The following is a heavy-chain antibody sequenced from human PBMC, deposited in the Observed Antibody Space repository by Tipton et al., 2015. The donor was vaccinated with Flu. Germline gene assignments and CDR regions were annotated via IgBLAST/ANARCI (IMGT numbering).Heavy chain of an antibody. CDR2: IYSGSTT. J-gene: IGHJ2*01. CDR1: GFTVSSNY. V-gene: IGHV3-53*01. CDR3: GRDTVGSSSSVGSFDL. D-gene: IGHD6-6*01. Sequence: SLRLSCAASGFTVSSNYMCWVSQDPGKGLGWVSVIYSGSTTYYADSVKGRLTIFRDNSKNTLYLHMNSPRAEDAAVYYCGRDTVGSSSSVGSFDLWGRGTLVTVSS.